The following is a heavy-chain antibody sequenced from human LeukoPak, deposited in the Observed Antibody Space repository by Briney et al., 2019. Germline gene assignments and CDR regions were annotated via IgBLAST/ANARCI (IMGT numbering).Heavy chain of an antibody. V-gene: IGHV3-9*01. J-gene: IGHJ4*02. CDR3: AKGRNGDYGSGSFDY. CDR2: ISWNSGSI. CDR1: GFYFANYA. D-gene: IGHD3-10*01. Sequence: GGSLRLSCAASGFYFANYAMSWVRQAPGKGLEWVSGISWNSGSIGYADSVKGRSTISRDNAKNSLYLQMNSLRTEDTALYYCAKGRNGDYGSGSFDYWGQGTLVTVSS.